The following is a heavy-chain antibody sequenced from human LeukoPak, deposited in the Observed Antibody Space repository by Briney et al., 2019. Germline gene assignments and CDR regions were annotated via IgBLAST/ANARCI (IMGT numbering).Heavy chain of an antibody. CDR3: ARDNQYNSASSDYGGTNFDS. Sequence: SETLSLTCAVYGGSFSDYYWSWIRQPPGKGLEWIGEINHNGSTNYNPSLKSRVTISVDTSKNQFSLKLSSVTAADTAMYYCARDNQYNSASSDYGGTNFDSWGQGTLVTVSS. D-gene: IGHD4-17*01. J-gene: IGHJ4*02. V-gene: IGHV4-34*01. CDR1: GGSFSDYY. CDR2: INHNGST.